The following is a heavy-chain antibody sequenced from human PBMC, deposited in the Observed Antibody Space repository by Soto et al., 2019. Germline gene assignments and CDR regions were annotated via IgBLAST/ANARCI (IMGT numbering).Heavy chain of an antibody. Sequence: QVQLVQSGAEVKKPGASVKVSCKASGYTFTSYGISWVRQAPGQGLEWMGWISGYNGNTNYAQKLQGRVTMTTDTSTSTAYMELRSLRSDNTAVYYCARDGYCSGGSCYSGYYFDYWGQGTLVTVSS. CDR3: ARDGYCSGGSCYSGYYFDY. D-gene: IGHD2-15*01. J-gene: IGHJ4*02. CDR2: ISGYNGNT. V-gene: IGHV1-18*01. CDR1: GYTFTSYG.